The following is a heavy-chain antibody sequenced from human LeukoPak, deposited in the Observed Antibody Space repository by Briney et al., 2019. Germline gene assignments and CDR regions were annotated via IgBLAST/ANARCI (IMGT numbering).Heavy chain of an antibody. CDR1: GFTFSSYA. CDR2: ISSSTSYI. J-gene: IGHJ4*02. D-gene: IGHD2-15*01. V-gene: IGHV3-21*01. Sequence: PGGSLRLSCAASGFTFSSYAMNWVRQAPGRGLEWVSSISSSTSYIYYADSVKGRFTISRDNANNSLYLQMNSLRVEDTAVYYCARDIGGSCPRPFDYWGQGTLVTVSS. CDR3: ARDIGGSCPRPFDY.